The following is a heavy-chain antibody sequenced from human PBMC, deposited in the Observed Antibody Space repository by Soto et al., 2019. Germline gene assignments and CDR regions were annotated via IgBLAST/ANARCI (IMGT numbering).Heavy chain of an antibody. V-gene: IGHV3-30-3*01. D-gene: IGHD3-9*01. Sequence: GGSLSLSCAASGFTFSSYAMHWVRQAPGKGLEWVAVISYDGSNKYYADSVKGRFTISRDNSKNTLYLQMNSLRAEDTAVYYCARGMGSHRYYYNGMDVWGQGTTVTVSS. CDR2: ISYDGSNK. CDR3: ARGMGSHRYYYNGMDV. CDR1: GFTFSSYA. J-gene: IGHJ6*02.